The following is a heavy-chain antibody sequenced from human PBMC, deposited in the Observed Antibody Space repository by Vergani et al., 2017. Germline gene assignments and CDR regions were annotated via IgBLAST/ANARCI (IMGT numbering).Heavy chain of an antibody. J-gene: IGHJ4*02. Sequence: QVQLQESGPGLVKPSETLSLTCTVSGGSVSSGSYYWSWIRQPPGKGLEWIGYIYYSGSTNYNPSLKSRVTISVDTSKNQFSLKLSSVTAADTAVYYCARGQLREPNKLSGTVFDYWGQGTLVTVSS. D-gene: IGHD6-13*01. V-gene: IGHV4-61*01. CDR2: IYYSGST. CDR1: GGSVSSGSYY. CDR3: ARGQLREPNKLSGTVFDY.